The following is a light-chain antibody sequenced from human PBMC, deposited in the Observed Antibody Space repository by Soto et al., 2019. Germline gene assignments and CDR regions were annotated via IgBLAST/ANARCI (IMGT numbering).Light chain of an antibody. J-gene: IGKJ1*01. CDR3: QHYVTSLTT. Sequence: EIVLTQSPATLSVSPGERATLSCRASQSVGRNLAWYHQKPGQAPRLLIYGVSTRATGVPARFSGSGSGTDFTLTISSLQSEDFAVYYCQHYVTSLTTFGQGTKVDIK. CDR2: GVS. V-gene: IGKV3-15*01. CDR1: QSVGRN.